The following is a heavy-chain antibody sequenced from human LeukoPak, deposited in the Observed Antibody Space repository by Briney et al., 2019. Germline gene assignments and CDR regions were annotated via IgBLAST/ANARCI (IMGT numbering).Heavy chain of an antibody. CDR1: GFTFSSYA. D-gene: IGHD3-3*01. CDR2: ISGSGGST. J-gene: IGHJ6*03. Sequence: PGGSLRLSCAASGFTFSSYAMSWVRQAPGKGLEWVSAISGSGGSTYYADSVKGRFTISRDNPKNTLYLQMNSLRAADTAVYYCAKTYSDFWSGYYTVDYYMDVWGKGTAVTVSS. V-gene: IGHV3-23*01. CDR3: AKTYSDFWSGYYTVDYYMDV.